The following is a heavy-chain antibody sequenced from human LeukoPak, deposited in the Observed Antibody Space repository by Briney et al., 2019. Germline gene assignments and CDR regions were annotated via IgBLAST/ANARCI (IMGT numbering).Heavy chain of an antibody. D-gene: IGHD6-19*01. CDR3: ARGPGAVAGTWDYYMDV. CDR2: INPNSGGT. Sequence: ASVKVSCKASGYTFTGYYMHWVRQAPGQGLEWMGWINPNSGGTNYAQKFQGRVTMTRDTSISTAYMELSSLRSEDMAVYYCARGPGAVAGTWDYYMDVWGKGTTVTVSS. CDR1: GYTFTGYY. V-gene: IGHV1-2*02. J-gene: IGHJ6*03.